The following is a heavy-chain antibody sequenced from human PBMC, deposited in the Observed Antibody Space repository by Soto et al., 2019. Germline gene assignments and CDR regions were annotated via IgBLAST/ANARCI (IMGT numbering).Heavy chain of an antibody. D-gene: IGHD1-26*01. CDR2: THYRSKWYN. CDR3: VRDVGSDFDY. V-gene: IGHV6-1*01. J-gene: IGHJ4*02. Sequence: SQTLSLTCAISGDSVSSNTAAWNWIRQSPSRGLEWLGRTHYRSKWYNDYAVSVKSRITINPDTSKNQFSLHLNSVTPEDTALYYCVRDVGSDFDYWGLGTLITVSS. CDR1: GDSVSSNTAA.